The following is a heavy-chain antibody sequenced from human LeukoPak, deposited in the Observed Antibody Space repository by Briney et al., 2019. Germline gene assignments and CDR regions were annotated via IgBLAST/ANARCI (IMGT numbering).Heavy chain of an antibody. J-gene: IGHJ3*02. CDR3: ARALTIFGVVIYAFDI. CDR1: GFTFSSYE. V-gene: IGHV3-48*03. D-gene: IGHD3-3*01. CDR2: ISSSGSTI. Sequence: GGSLRLSCAASGFTFSSYEMNWVRQAPGKGLEWVSYISSSGSTIYSADSVKGRFTISRDNAKNSLYLQMNSLRAEDTAVYYCARALTIFGVVIYAFDIWGQGTMVTVSS.